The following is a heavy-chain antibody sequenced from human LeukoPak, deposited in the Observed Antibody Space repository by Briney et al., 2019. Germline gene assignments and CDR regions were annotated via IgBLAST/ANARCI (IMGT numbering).Heavy chain of an antibody. D-gene: IGHD6-19*01. CDR3: ANGYSSLDY. V-gene: IGHV3-23*01. CDR2: SSGSGGST. J-gene: IGHJ4*02. CDR1: GFTFSSYA. Sequence: QTGGSLRLACAASGFTFSSYAMSWVRQAPGKGLEWVSASSGSGGSTYYADSVKGRFTISRDNSKNTLYLQMNSLRAEDTAVYYCANGYSSLDYWGQGTLVTVSS.